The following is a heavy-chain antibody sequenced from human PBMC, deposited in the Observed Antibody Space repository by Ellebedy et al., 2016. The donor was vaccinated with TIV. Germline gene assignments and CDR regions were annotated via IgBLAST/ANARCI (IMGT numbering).Heavy chain of an antibody. Sequence: GESLKISCKGSGYTFTSYWISWVRQMPGKGLEWMGRIDPSDSYTNYSPSFQGHVTISADKSISTAYLQWSSLKASDTAMYYCARRAVAGSGVPHAFDIWGQGTMVTVSS. V-gene: IGHV5-10-1*01. D-gene: IGHD6-19*01. J-gene: IGHJ3*02. CDR1: GYTFTSYW. CDR2: IDPSDSYT. CDR3: ARRAVAGSGVPHAFDI.